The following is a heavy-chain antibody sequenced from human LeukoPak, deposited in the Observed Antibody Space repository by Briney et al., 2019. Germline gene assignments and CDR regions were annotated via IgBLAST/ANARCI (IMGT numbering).Heavy chain of an antibody. D-gene: IGHD3-10*01. V-gene: IGHV3-7*05. CDR1: GFTFSSYW. Sequence: GGSLRLSCAASGFTFSSYWMTWVRQAPGKGLEWVANIKEDGSDKYYVDSVKGRFTISRDNAKNSLYLQMNSLRAEDTAVYYCARDRGYLSFDYWGQGTLVNVSS. CDR3: ARDRGYLSFDY. CDR2: IKEDGSDK. J-gene: IGHJ4*02.